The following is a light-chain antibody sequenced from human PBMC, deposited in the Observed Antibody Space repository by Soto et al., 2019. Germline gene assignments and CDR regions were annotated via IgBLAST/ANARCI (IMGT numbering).Light chain of an antibody. CDR3: SSYTSSSPHVV. J-gene: IGLJ2*01. Sequence: QSALTQPASVSGSPGQSITISCTGTSSDVGGYNYVSWYQQHPGKAPKLMIYDVSNRPSGVSNRFSGSKSGNTASLTISGLQAEDEPDYYCSSYTSSSPHVVFGGGTKLTVL. CDR2: DVS. V-gene: IGLV2-14*01. CDR1: SSDVGGYNY.